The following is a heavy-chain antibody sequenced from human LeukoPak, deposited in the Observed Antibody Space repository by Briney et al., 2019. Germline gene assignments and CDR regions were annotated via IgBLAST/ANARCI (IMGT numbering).Heavy chain of an antibody. CDR1: RFTFSNYW. CDR2: IKQDGSEK. Sequence: GGSLRLSCAASRFTFSNYWMSWVRQAPGKGLEWVANIKQDGSEKYYVDSVKGRFTISRDNAKNSLYLQMNSLRAEDTAVYYCASQYCSGGSCRDYWGQGTLVIVSS. D-gene: IGHD2-15*01. CDR3: ASQYCSGGSCRDY. V-gene: IGHV3-7*01. J-gene: IGHJ4*02.